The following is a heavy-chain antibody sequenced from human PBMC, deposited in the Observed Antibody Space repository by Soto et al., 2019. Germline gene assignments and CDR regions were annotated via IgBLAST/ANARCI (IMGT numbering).Heavy chain of an antibody. CDR1: GDSISNSNYY. D-gene: IGHD1-26*01. Sequence: SETLSLTCTVSGDSISNSNYYWDWIRQPPGKGLEWIGNVYYSGTTYYNPSLKSRVTISVDTSKNQFSLKLSSVTAADTAVYYCARTKRYVGATDHWGQGSLVTVS. J-gene: IGHJ4*02. CDR3: ARTKRYVGATDH. V-gene: IGHV4-39*01. CDR2: VYYSGTT.